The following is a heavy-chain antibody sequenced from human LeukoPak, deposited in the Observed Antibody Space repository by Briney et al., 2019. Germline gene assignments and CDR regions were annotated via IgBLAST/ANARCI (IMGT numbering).Heavy chain of an antibody. CDR1: GFTFSSYS. CDR2: ISSSSSYI. D-gene: IGHD6-13*01. Sequence: GGSLRLSCAASGFTFSSYSMNWVRQAPGKGLEWVSSISSSSSYIYYADSVKGRFTISRDNAKNSLYLQMNSLRAEDTAVYYCARDQLFRAAGVFDYWGQGTLVTVSS. V-gene: IGHV3-21*01. J-gene: IGHJ4*02. CDR3: ARDQLFRAAGVFDY.